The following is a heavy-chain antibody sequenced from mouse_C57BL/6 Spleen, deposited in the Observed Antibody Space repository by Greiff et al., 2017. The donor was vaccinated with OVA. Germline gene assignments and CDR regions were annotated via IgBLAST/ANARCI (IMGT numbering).Heavy chain of an antibody. CDR3: ARSGTNEDFDY. Sequence: QVQLQQPGAELVRPGSSVKLSCKASGYTFTSYWMDWVKQRPGQGLEWIGNIYPSDSETHYNQKFKDKATLTVDKSSSTAYMQLSSLTSEDSAVYYCARSGTNEDFDYWGQGTTLTVSS. CDR2: IYPSDSET. J-gene: IGHJ2*01. CDR1: GYTFTSYW. D-gene: IGHD1-3*01. V-gene: IGHV1-61*01.